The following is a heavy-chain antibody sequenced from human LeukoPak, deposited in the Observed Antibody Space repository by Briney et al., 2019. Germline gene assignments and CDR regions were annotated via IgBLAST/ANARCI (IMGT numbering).Heavy chain of an antibody. CDR3: ARGGPFPSGSSSREYYLDY. D-gene: IGHD6-6*01. CDR2: RSIYNGNT. V-gene: IGHV1-18*01. J-gene: IGHJ4*02. CDR1: GYDFINYG. Sequence: ASVKVSCXASGYDFINYGISWVRRAPGQGLEWMGWRSIYNGNTDYKLQGRVTMTTDTSTSTAYMEVRSLRSDDTAVYYCARGGPFPSGSSSREYYLDYWGQGTLVTVSS.